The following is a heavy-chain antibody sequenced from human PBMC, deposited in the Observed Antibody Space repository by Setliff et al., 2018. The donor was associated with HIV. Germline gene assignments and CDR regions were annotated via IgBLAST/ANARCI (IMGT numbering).Heavy chain of an antibody. CDR3: ARGVYSGSYYDGYYFDY. D-gene: IGHD1-26*01. Sequence: PSETLSLTCTVSGYSISSRYYWGWIRQPPGKGLEWIGSVYHTGSTYYNPSLKSRVTMSADTSKNQFSLKLTSVTAADTAVYYCARGVYSGSYYDGYYFDYWGQGTLVTVSS. CDR2: VYHTGST. CDR1: GYSISSRYY. V-gene: IGHV4-38-2*02. J-gene: IGHJ4*02.